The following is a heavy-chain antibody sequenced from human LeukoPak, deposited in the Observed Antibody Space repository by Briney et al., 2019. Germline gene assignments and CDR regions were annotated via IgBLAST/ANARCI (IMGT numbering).Heavy chain of an antibody. V-gene: IGHV4-34*01. J-gene: IGHJ4*02. D-gene: IGHD3/OR15-3a*01. CDR1: GGSFSGYY. Sequence: SETLSLTCAVYGGSFSGYYWSRIRQPPGKGLEWIGEINHSGSTNYNPSLKSRVTISVDTSKNQLSLKLSSVTAADTAVYYCARHLRWRTSFSPFDYWGQGTLVTVSS. CDR2: INHSGST. CDR3: ARHLRWRTSFSPFDY.